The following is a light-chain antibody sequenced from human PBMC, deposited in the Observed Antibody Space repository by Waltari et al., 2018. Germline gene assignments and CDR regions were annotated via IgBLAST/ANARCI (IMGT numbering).Light chain of an antibody. CDR1: STDVCRYNS. Sequence: QSALTQPASVSGSPGQSITISCTGTSTDVCRYNSVSWYQQHPGKAPKLMIYEVSNRPSGVSNRFSGSKSGNTASLTISGLQAEDEADYYCSSYTSSSTLVFGTGTKVTVL. CDR3: SSYTSSSTLV. V-gene: IGLV2-14*01. CDR2: EVS. J-gene: IGLJ1*01.